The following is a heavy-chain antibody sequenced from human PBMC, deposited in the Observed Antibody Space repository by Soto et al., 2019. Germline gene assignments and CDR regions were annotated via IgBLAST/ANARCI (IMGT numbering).Heavy chain of an antibody. J-gene: IGHJ4*02. CDR3: ARSSDSSGYYYVDY. CDR2: IYYSGST. CDR1: GGSISSGDYY. D-gene: IGHD3-22*01. V-gene: IGHV4-30-4*01. Sequence: TLSLTCTVSGGSISSGDYYWSWIRQPPGKGLEWIGYIYYSGSTYYNPSLKSRVTISVDTSKNQFSLKLSSVTAADTAVYYCARSSDSSGYYYVDYWGQGTLVTVSS.